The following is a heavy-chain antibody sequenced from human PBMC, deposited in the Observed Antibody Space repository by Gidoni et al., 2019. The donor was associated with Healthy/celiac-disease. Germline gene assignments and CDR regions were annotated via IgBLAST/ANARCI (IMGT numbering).Heavy chain of an antibody. V-gene: IGHV4-39*01. CDR2: LYYSGST. J-gene: IGHJ4*02. CDR1: GGAISSRSYY. CDR3: ARSLYFDY. Sequence: QLPLQESGPGLGNPSETLSLTCTVTGGAISSRSYYWGWLRQPPGKGLEWFGSLYYSGSTYYNPSLKIRVTISVDTSKNQVSLKLSSVTDADTAVYYCARSLYFDYWGQGTLVTVSS.